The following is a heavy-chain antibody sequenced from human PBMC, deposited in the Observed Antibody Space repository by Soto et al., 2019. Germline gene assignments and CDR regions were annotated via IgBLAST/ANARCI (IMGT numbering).Heavy chain of an antibody. D-gene: IGHD4-17*01. J-gene: IGHJ3*02. V-gene: IGHV3-33*01. CDR2: IWYDGSNK. CDR3: ARGLPYGDKTFDAFDI. CDR1: GFTFSSYG. Sequence: GGSLRLSCAASGFTFSSYGMHWVRQAPGKGLEWVAVIWYDGSNKYYADSVKGRFTISRDNSKNTLYLQMNSLRAEDTAVYYCARGLPYGDKTFDAFDIWGQGTMVTVSS.